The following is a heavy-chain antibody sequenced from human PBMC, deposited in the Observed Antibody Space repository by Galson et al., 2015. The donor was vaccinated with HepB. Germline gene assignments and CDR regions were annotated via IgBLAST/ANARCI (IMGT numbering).Heavy chain of an antibody. Sequence: SLRLSCAASGFTFSSYGMHWVRQAPGKGLEWVAVIWYDGSNKYYADSVKGRFTISRDNSKNTLYLQMNSLRAEDTAVYYCAREQGDTAMVTWWQQLVRYYFDYWGQGTLVTVSS. V-gene: IGHV3-33*01. CDR1: GFTFSSYG. CDR3: AREQGDTAMVTWWQQLVRYYFDY. J-gene: IGHJ4*02. D-gene: IGHD5-18*01. CDR2: IWYDGSNK.